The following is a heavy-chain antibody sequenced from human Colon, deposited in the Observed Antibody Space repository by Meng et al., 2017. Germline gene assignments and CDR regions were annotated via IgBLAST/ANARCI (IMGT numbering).Heavy chain of an antibody. V-gene: IGHV2-5*02. Sequence: QITLKEVGSSLVKPPPTLTPACTFPWFSLSTYGVGVGWIRQPPGKALEWLALIYWDDDKRYSPSLKSRLTITKATSKNQVVLTMTNMDPVDTATYYCAHFLAPVGYFDYWGQGALVTVSS. CDR1: WFSLSTYGVG. CDR3: AHFLAPVGYFDY. CDR2: IYWDDDK. J-gene: IGHJ4*02. D-gene: IGHD1-14*01.